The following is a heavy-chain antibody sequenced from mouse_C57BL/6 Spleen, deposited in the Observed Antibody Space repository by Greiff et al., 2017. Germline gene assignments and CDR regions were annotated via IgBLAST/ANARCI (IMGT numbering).Heavy chain of an antibody. J-gene: IGHJ1*03. Sequence: DVQLVESGPGMVKPSQSLSLTCTVTGYSITSGYDWHWIRHFPGNKLEWMGYISYSGSTNYNPSLKSRISITHDTSKNHFFLKLNSVTTEDTATYYCARGGPSTVVATEYYEVWGTGTTVTVSS. CDR2: ISYSGST. D-gene: IGHD1-1*01. CDR1: GYSITSGYD. CDR3: ARGGPSTVVATEYYEV. V-gene: IGHV3-1*01.